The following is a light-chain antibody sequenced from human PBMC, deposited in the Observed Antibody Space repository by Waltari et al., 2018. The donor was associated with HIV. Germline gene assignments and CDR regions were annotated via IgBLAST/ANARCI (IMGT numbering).Light chain of an antibody. CDR2: RDT. CDR1: VLSRQY. J-gene: IGLJ2*01. Sequence: SYELTQPPSLSVSPGQTAGITCSGAVLSRQYSYWYRQKPGQAPVMVMYRDTERPSGIPGRFSGSKSGTTVTLTIGGVQAEDEADYYCQSGDNSGPHVVIGGGTTLTVL. CDR3: QSGDNSGPHVV. V-gene: IGLV3-25*03.